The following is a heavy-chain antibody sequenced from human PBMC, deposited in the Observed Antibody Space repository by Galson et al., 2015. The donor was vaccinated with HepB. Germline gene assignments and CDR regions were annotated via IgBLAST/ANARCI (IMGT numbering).Heavy chain of an antibody. D-gene: IGHD3-22*01. V-gene: IGHV1-18*04. CDR3: ARGPHYYDNSGIYSEFYFDY. CDR2: ISPDNGNT. CDR1: GYTFTVFG. Sequence: SVKVSCKASGYTFTVFGITWVRQAPGQGLEWMGHISPDNGNTNYAQNLQGRVSMTTDTSTSTAYMELRSLRYDDTAVYYCARGPHYYDNSGIYSEFYFDYWGPGTLVTVSS. J-gene: IGHJ4*02.